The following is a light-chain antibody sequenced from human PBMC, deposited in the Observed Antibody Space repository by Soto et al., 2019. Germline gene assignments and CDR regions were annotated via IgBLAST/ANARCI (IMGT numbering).Light chain of an antibody. CDR1: QSISSY. Sequence: DIQMTQSPPTLSASVGDRVTITCRASQSISSYLNWYQQKPGKAPKLLIYAASSLQSGVPSRFSGSGSGTDFTLTISSLQPEDFATYYCQQSYRTPPITFGQGTRLEI. CDR2: AAS. J-gene: IGKJ5*01. V-gene: IGKV1-39*01. CDR3: QQSYRTPPIT.